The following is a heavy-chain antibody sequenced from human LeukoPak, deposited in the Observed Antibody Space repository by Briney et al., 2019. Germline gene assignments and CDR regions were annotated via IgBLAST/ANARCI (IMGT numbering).Heavy chain of an antibody. J-gene: IGHJ6*03. D-gene: IGHD3-10*01. CDR3: ARADYYGSKSRMDV. V-gene: IGHV3-11*01. CDR2: ISSNSRTI. CDR1: GFTFSDYY. Sequence: GGSLRLSYAASGFTFSDYYMTWIRQAPGKGLEWLSYISSNSRTIHYAGSVKGRFTISRDNAKNSLDLQMNSLRAEDTAVYYCARADYYGSKSRMDVWGKGTTVTVSS.